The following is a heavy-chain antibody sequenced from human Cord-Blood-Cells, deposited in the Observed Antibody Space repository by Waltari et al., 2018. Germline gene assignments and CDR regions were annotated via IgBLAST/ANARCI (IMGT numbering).Heavy chain of an antibody. CDR1: GGSISSYY. Sequence: QVQLQESGPGLVKPSETLSLTCTVSGGSISSYYWSWIRQPAGKGLEWIGRIYTSGSTNYNPSRKSRVTMSVDTPKNQFSLKLSSVTAADTAVYYCARSGYSSGWFDAFDIWGQGTMVTVSS. J-gene: IGHJ3*02. D-gene: IGHD6-19*01. V-gene: IGHV4-4*07. CDR2: IYTSGST. CDR3: ARSGYSSGWFDAFDI.